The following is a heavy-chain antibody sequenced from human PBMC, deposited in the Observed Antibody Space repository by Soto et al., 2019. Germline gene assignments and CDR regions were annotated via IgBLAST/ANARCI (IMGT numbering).Heavy chain of an antibody. CDR2: IRWNSGNI. J-gene: IGHJ4*02. Sequence: EVQLEESGGALVQPGRSLRLSCAASGFTFDDYAMHWVRQVLGKGLEWVSSIRWNSGNIGYAYSVKGRFTTSRDNAKNSLYLQMNSLRPEDTALYYCVRSKGGYSYGTPFDYWGQGTLVTVSS. CDR3: VRSKGGYSYGTPFDY. CDR1: GFTFDDYA. V-gene: IGHV3-9*01. D-gene: IGHD5-18*01.